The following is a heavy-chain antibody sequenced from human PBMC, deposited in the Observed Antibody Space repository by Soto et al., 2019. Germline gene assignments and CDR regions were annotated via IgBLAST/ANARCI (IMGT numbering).Heavy chain of an antibody. J-gene: IGHJ4*02. CDR1: GGSISSGGYY. Sequence: SETLSLTCTVSGGSISSGGYYWSWIRQHPGKGLEWIGYIYYSGSTYYNPSLKSRVTISVDTSKNQFSLKLSSVTAADTAVYYCARRIVGATTGYFDYWGQGTLVTVSP. CDR3: ARRIVGATTGYFDY. CDR2: IYYSGST. V-gene: IGHV4-31*03. D-gene: IGHD1-26*01.